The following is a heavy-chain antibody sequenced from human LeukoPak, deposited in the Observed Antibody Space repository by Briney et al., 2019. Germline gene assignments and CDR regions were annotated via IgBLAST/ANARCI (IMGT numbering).Heavy chain of an antibody. J-gene: IGHJ4*02. Sequence: PGGSLRLSCAASGFTFDDYAMHWVRQAPGKGLEWVALISWEGGTTYYADSVRGRFTISRDNSKNYLYLQMNSPRTEDTAFYYCTRDTDYGSATNYFDSWGQGTLVSVSS. CDR1: GFTFDDYA. V-gene: IGHV3-43*01. D-gene: IGHD3-10*01. CDR2: ISWEGGTT. CDR3: TRDTDYGSATNYFDS.